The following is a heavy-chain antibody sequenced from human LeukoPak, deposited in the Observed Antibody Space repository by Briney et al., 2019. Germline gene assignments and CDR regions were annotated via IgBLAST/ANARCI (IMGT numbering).Heavy chain of an antibody. CDR1: GFTFSNYV. CDR2: INSSGGRT. CDR3: AKGLWDYYETGIMYYTMDV. Sequence: GGSLRLSCAASGFTFSNYVMGWVRQAPGKGLEWVSTINSSGGRTYYTDSVKGRFTISRDNSKDTLDLQMNSLRAEDTAVYYCAKGLWDYYETGIMYYTMDVWGQGTTVTVSS. J-gene: IGHJ6*02. V-gene: IGHV3-23*01. D-gene: IGHD3-22*01.